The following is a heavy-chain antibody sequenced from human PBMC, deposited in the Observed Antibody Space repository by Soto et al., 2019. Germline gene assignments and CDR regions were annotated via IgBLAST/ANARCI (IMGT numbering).Heavy chain of an antibody. D-gene: IGHD4-17*01. CDR3: AGGLNGDSWGWFDP. CDR1: GGSISSGGYY. Sequence: QVQLQESGPGLVKPSQTLSLTCTVSGGSISSGGYYWSWIRQHPGKGLEWIGYIYYRGSTYYNPSLESRVTISVDTSKNQFSLKLSSVTAADTAVYYCAGGLNGDSWGWFDPWGQGTLVTVSS. CDR2: IYYRGST. V-gene: IGHV4-31*03. J-gene: IGHJ5*02.